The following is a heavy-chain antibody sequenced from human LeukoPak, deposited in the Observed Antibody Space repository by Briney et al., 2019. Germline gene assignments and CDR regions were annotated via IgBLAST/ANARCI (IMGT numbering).Heavy chain of an antibody. V-gene: IGHV3-23*01. CDR3: AKAPVTSCRGAYCYPFDS. J-gene: IGHJ4*02. Sequence: GGSLRLSCAASGFTLSTYAMSWVRQTPGEGLEWVAATSSSDAGTYHADSVRGRFTISRDNSKNTLYLQMNSLRAEDAAVYFCAKAPVTSCRGAYCYPFDSWGQGTLVTVSS. D-gene: IGHD2-21*01. CDR1: GFTLSTYA. CDR2: TSSSDAGT.